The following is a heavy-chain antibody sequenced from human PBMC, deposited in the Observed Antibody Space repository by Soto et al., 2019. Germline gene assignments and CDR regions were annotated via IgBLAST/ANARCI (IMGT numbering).Heavy chain of an antibody. CDR2: IYYSGST. CDR1: GGSISSYY. D-gene: IGHD2-15*01. J-gene: IGHJ4*02. V-gene: IGHV4-59*01. CDR3: ARVPIDCSGGSCYDY. Sequence: SETLSLTCTVSGGSISSYYWSWIRQPPGKGLEWIGYIYYSGSTNYNPSLKSRVTISVDTSKNQFSLKLSSVTAADTAVYYCARVPIDCSGGSCYDYWGQGTLVTVSS.